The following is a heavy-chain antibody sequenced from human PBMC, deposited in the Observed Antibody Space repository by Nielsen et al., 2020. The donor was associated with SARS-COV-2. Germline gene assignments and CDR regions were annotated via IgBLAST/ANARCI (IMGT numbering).Heavy chain of an antibody. D-gene: IGHD2-2*01. CDR2: INHSGST. V-gene: IGHV4-34*01. J-gene: IGHJ4*02. CDR3: ARGRGYCSSTSCRRIPYFDY. Sequence: RQAPGKGLEWVGEINHSGSTNYYASLKRRVTISVDTPKNQFSLKLSSGTAADTAVYYCARGRGYCSSTSCRRIPYFDYWGQGTLVTVSS.